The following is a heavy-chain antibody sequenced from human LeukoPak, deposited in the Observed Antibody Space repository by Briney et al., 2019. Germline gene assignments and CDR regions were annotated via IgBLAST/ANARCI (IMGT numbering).Heavy chain of an antibody. D-gene: IGHD3-10*01. J-gene: IGHJ4*02. CDR3: AKDFGRNLGGPGY. CDR1: GFTFSTYT. V-gene: IGHV3-23*01. Sequence: GGSLRLSCAASGFTFSTYTMARVRQAPGGGLEWVSGISGDGYSTYYADSVEGRFAISRDNSKSTLYLQMNSLRAEDTAVYYCAKDFGRNLGGPGYWGRGTRVTVSS. CDR2: ISGDGYST.